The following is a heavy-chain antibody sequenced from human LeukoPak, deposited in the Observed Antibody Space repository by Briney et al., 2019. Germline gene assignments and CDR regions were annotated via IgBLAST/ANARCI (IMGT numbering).Heavy chain of an antibody. J-gene: IGHJ4*02. CDR1: GGSISSYY. CDR3: ARYDSRGDYYFDY. D-gene: IGHD3-22*01. V-gene: IGHV4-59*01. Sequence: PSETLSLTCTVSGGSISSYYWSWLRQTPGKGLEYIGYIYDSGSTNYNPSLKSRVTKSVDTSKNQFSLQLSSVTAADTAVYYCARYDSRGDYYFDYWGQGTLVTVSS. CDR2: IYDSGST.